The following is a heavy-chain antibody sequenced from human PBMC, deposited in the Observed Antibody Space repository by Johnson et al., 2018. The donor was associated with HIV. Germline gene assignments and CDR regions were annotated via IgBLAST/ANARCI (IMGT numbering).Heavy chain of an antibody. J-gene: IGHJ3*02. D-gene: IGHD6-6*01. CDR1: GFTFSDYY. Sequence: QMLLVESGGDLIKPGGSLRLSCAVSGFTFSDYYMSWIRQAPGKGLEWVAVISYDGSNKYYADSVKGRFTISRDNSKNTLYLQMNSLRAEDTAVYYCARAGSSSSGPRAFDIWGQGTMVTVSS. CDR2: ISYDGSNK. V-gene: IGHV3-30-3*01. CDR3: ARAGSSSSGPRAFDI.